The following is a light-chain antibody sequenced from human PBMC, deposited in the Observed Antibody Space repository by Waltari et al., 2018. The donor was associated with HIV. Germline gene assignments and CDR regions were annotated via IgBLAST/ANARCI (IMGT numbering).Light chain of an antibody. J-gene: IGKJ2*01. Sequence: EIVLTQSPATLSLSPGERATLSCRASQSVSSSLAWYQHKPGQAPRLLIYDASNRDSGVPDRFSGSGSGTDFTLKISRVEAEDVGVYYCMQGTHWPTTFGQGTKLEIK. CDR1: QSVSSS. CDR3: MQGTHWPTT. V-gene: IGKV3-11*01. CDR2: DAS.